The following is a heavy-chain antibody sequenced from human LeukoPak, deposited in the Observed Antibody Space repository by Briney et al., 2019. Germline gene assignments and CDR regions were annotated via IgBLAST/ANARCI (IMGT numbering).Heavy chain of an antibody. D-gene: IGHD4-11*01. Sequence: GGSLRLSCEASGFTFSSYWMAWVRQAPGRDLEWVANINPAGSDTYYVDSVKGRFTISRDNAKKSTFLQMSSLRVEDTAVYYCARVAQGATTENYFYYYMDVWGKGTTVTVSS. CDR3: ARVAQGATTENYFYYYMDV. J-gene: IGHJ6*03. CDR2: INPAGSDT. CDR1: GFTFSSYW. V-gene: IGHV3-7*01.